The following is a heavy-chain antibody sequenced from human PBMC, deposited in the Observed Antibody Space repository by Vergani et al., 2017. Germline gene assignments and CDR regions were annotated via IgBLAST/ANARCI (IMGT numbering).Heavy chain of an antibody. V-gene: IGHV3-49*04. J-gene: IGHJ4*02. CDR2: IRSKTYGATT. CDR3: AVEIYDYGGSRDFDY. Sequence: EVQLVESGGDLVQPGRSLRLSCQTSGFNFGEYGVSWVRQAPGKGLEWIGFIRSKTYGATTEYAASVRGRFTISRDDSKGIAYLQMSSLKKEDTAVYRCAVEIYDYGGSRDFDYWGQETLVVVSS. D-gene: IGHD4-23*01. CDR1: GFNFGEYG.